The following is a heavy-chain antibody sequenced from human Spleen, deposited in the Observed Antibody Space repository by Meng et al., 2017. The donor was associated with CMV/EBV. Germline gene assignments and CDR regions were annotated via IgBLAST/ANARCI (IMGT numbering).Heavy chain of an antibody. CDR3: ARLYYYDSSGYYNSHSYFDY. Sequence: QLQRRESGPGLVKPSESPSLTCTVSGGSISSSSYYWGWIRQPPGKGLEWIGSIYYSGSTYYNPSLKSRVTISVDTSKNQFSLKLSSVTAADTAVYYCARLYYYDSSGYYNSHSYFDYWGQGTLVTVSS. J-gene: IGHJ4*02. CDR1: GGSISSSSYY. V-gene: IGHV4-39*07. D-gene: IGHD3-22*01. CDR2: IYYSGST.